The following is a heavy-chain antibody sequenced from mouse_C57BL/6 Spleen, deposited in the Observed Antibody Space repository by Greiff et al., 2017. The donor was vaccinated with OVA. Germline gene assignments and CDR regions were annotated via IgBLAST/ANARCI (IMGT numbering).Heavy chain of an antibody. CDR2: INPNNGGT. Sequence: EVQLQQSGPELVKPGASVKISCKASGYTFTDYYMNWVKQSHGKSLEWIGDINPNNGGTSYNQKFKGKATLTVDKSSSTAYMELRSLTSEDSAVYYCAREPFYDSWGQGTLVTVSA. CDR3: AREPFYDS. V-gene: IGHV1-26*01. CDR1: GYTFTDYY. D-gene: IGHD2-3*01. J-gene: IGHJ3*01.